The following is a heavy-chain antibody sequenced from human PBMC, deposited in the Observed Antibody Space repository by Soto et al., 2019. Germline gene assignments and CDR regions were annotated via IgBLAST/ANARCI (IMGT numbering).Heavy chain of an antibody. CDR3: ARGLAAAGTDSDY. CDR1: GFTFSSYA. J-gene: IGHJ4*02. CDR2: ISYDGSNK. Sequence: QVQLVESGGGVVQPGRSLRLSCAASGFTFSSYAMHWVRQAPGKGLEWVAVISYDGSNKYYADSVKGRFTISRDNSKNTLYLQMNSLRAEDTAVYYCARGLAAAGTDSDYWGQGTLVTVSS. V-gene: IGHV3-30-3*01. D-gene: IGHD6-13*01.